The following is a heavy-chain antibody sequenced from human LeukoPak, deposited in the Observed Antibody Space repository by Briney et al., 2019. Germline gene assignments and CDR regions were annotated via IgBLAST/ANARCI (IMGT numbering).Heavy chain of an antibody. Sequence: GSVKVSCKASGYTFTGYYMHWVRQAPGQGLEWMGWINPNSGGTNYAQKFQGRVTMTRDTSISTAYMELSRLRSDDTAVYYCARGIVGATTMLVYWGQGTLVTVSS. D-gene: IGHD1-26*01. V-gene: IGHV1-2*02. CDR1: GYTFTGYY. CDR2: INPNSGGT. J-gene: IGHJ4*02. CDR3: ARGIVGATTMLVY.